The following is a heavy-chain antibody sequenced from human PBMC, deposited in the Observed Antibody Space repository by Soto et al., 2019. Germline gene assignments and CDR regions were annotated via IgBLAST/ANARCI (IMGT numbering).Heavy chain of an antibody. Sequence: QVLLQQSGPGLVKPSQTLSLTCAISGDSVSSNSAAWNWIRQSPSIGLEWLGRAYYRSQWYYDSAFSVRSRITVNPVTSKNQLSPQQKSVTPVDTAVYYCTKQKGDSRNYNGMDFWGQGTTVTVSS. V-gene: IGHV6-1*01. D-gene: IGHD1-7*01. J-gene: IGHJ6*02. CDR3: TKQKGDSRNYNGMDF. CDR2: AYYRSQWYY. CDR1: GDSVSSNSAA.